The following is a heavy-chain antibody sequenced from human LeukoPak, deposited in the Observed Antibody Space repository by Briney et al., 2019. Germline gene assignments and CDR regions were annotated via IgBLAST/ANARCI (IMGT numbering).Heavy chain of an antibody. CDR1: GDSISSHY. CDR3: ARPSRVGATGGAFDI. CDR2: IYYSGST. J-gene: IGHJ3*02. Sequence: SETLSLPCTVSGDSISSHYWSCIRRPPGKGREGMGYIYYSGSTKYSPSVKSRVTISVDTSKNQLSLDLRSVTAAATAVYYCARPSRVGATGGAFDIWGQGTMVTVSS. V-gene: IGHV4-59*11. D-gene: IGHD1-26*01.